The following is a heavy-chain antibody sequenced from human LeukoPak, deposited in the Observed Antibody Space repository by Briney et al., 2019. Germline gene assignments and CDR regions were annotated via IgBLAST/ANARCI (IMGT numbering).Heavy chain of an antibody. J-gene: IGHJ4*02. D-gene: IGHD3-10*01. Sequence: ASVKVSCKASGGTFSSYAISWVRQAPGQGLEWMGGIIPIFGTANYAQKFQGRVTITADESTSTAYMELSSLRSEDTAVYYCARATNAEMVRGAAAGLGYWGQGTLVTASS. V-gene: IGHV1-69*01. CDR2: IIPIFGTA. CDR3: ARATNAEMVRGAAAGLGY. CDR1: GGTFSSYA.